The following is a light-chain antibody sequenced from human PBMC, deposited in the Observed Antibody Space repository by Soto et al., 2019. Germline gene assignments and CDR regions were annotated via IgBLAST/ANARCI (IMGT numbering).Light chain of an antibody. J-gene: IGKJ2*01. CDR1: QSVSSSY. CDR2: GAS. CDR3: QQYDSSSFT. Sequence: EIVLTQSPGTLSLSPGERATLSCRASQSVSSSYLAWYQQKPGQAPRLLIYGASSRATGIPDRFSGSGSGTDFTLTISRLESEDFAVYYCQQYDSSSFTFGQGTKLDIK. V-gene: IGKV3-20*01.